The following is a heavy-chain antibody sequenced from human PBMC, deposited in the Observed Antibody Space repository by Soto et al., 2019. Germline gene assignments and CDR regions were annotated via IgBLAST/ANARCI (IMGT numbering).Heavy chain of an antibody. CDR2: ISGSGGSGRG. CDR1: GFSFRKYA. J-gene: IGHJ6*02. CDR3: AREGSLGLDV. D-gene: IGHD3-10*01. V-gene: IGHV3-23*01. Sequence: EVQLLESGGGLVQPGGSLRLSCVGSGFSFRKYAMNWVRQAPGKGLEWVSGISGSGGSGRGFYADPVKGRFTISRDNSKNTLYLEMNSLGVDDTAVYFCAREGSLGLDVWGRGTTVTVSS.